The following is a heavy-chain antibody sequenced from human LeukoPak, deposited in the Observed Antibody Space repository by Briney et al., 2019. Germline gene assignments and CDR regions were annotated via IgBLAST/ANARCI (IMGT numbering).Heavy chain of an antibody. CDR3: AKVWGSSSWYPIDY. CDR1: GFTFSSYG. J-gene: IGHJ4*02. Sequence: GGSLRLSCAASGFTFSSYGMHWVRQAPGKGLEWVAVISYDGSNKYYADSVKGRFTISRDNSKNTLYLQMNSLRAEDTAVYYCAKVWGSSSWYPIDYWGQGTLVTASS. V-gene: IGHV3-30*18. D-gene: IGHD6-13*01. CDR2: ISYDGSNK.